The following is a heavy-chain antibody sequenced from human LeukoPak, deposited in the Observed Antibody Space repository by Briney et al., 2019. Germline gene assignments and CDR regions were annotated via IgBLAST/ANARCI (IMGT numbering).Heavy chain of an antibody. V-gene: IGHV1-18*01. D-gene: IGHD5-24*01. CDR1: GYTFTSYG. Sequence: ASVKVSCKASGYTFTSYGISWVRQAPGQGLEWMGWISAYNGNTNYAQKFQGRVTMTSDTSISTAYMELNRLRSDDTAVYYCARPPGRDGYNRYDYWGQGTLVTVSS. CDR2: ISAYNGNT. J-gene: IGHJ4*02. CDR3: ARPPGRDGYNRYDY.